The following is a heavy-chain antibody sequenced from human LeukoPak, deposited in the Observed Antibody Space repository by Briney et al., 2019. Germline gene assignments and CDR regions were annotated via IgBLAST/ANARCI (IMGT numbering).Heavy chain of an antibody. D-gene: IGHD6-6*01. Sequence: ASVKVSCKASGGTFSSYAISRVRQAPGQGLEWMGGIIPIFGTANYAQKFQGRVTITTDESTSTAYMELSSLRSEDTAVYYCAREASSSENWFDPWGQGTLVTVSS. CDR1: GGTFSSYA. CDR2: IIPIFGTA. V-gene: IGHV1-69*05. CDR3: AREASSSENWFDP. J-gene: IGHJ5*02.